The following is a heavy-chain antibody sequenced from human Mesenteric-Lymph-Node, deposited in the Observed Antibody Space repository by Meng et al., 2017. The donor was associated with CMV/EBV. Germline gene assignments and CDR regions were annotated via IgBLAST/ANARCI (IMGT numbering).Heavy chain of an antibody. CDR3: AKDQWDCTNGRCPMYCYFTDA. CDR1: GFTFSSYA. J-gene: IGHJ6*03. CDR2: ISYDGSNK. Sequence: GGSLRLSCAASGFTFSSYAMHWVRQAPGKGLEWVAVISYDGSNKYYADSVKGRFTISRDNSKNTLYLQMKSLRAEDTAVYYCAKDQWDCTNGRCPMYCYFTDAWGQGTTVTVSS. D-gene: IGHD2-8*01. V-gene: IGHV3-30-3*01.